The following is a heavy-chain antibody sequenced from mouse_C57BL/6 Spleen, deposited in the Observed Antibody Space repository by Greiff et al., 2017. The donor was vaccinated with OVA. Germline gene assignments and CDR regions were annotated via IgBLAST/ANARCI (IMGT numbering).Heavy chain of an antibody. V-gene: IGHV1-26*01. D-gene: IGHD2-2*01. CDR1: GYTFTDYY. J-gene: IGHJ4*01. CDR3: ARGYGSPYYYAMDY. CDR2: INPNNGGT. Sequence: VQLQQSGPELVKPGASVKISCKASGYTFTDYYMNWVKQSHGKSLEWIGDINPNNGGTSYNQKFKGKATLTVDKSSSTAYMELRSLTSEDSAVYYSARGYGSPYYYAMDYWGQGTSVTVSS.